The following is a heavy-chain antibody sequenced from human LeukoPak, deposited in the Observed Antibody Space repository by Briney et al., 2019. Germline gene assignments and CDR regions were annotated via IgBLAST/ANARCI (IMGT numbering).Heavy chain of an antibody. Sequence: SGPTLVNPTQTLTLTCTFSGFSLRTTGMCVAWIRQPQGKALAWLALIDWDDDKFYSTSLKTRLTISKDTSNNQVVITMTNMDPMDTATYYCARILSVGDRGFDAFDIWGPGTMVTVSS. CDR1: GFSLRTTGMC. CDR3: ARILSVGDRGFDAFDI. D-gene: IGHD3-16*01. CDR2: IDWDDDK. J-gene: IGHJ3*02. V-gene: IGHV2-70*01.